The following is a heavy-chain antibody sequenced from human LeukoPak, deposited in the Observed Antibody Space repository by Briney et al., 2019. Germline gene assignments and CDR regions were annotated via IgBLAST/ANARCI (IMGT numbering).Heavy chain of an antibody. V-gene: IGHV1-2*06. CDR1: GYTFTGYY. J-gene: IGHJ6*03. CDR3: ARESDYYYYYYMDV. CDR2: INPNSGGT. Sequence: ASVKVSCKASGYTFTGYYMHWVRQAPGQGLEWMGRINPNSGGTNYAQKFQGRVTMTRDTSISTAYMELSRLRSEDTAVYYCARESDYYYYYYMDVWGKGTTVTVSS.